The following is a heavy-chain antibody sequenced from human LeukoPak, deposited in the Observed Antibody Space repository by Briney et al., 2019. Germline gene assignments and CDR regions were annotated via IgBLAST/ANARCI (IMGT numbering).Heavy chain of an antibody. CDR2: INPNSGGT. J-gene: IGHJ4*02. Sequence: ASVKVSCKASGYTFTGYYMHWVRQAPGQGLEWMGRINPNSGGTNYAQKFQGRVTTTRDTSISTAYMELSRLRSDDTAVYYCARNYVTATLVDFDYWGQGTLVTVYS. V-gene: IGHV1-2*06. CDR1: GYTFTGYY. D-gene: IGHD2-21*02. CDR3: ARNYVTATLVDFDY.